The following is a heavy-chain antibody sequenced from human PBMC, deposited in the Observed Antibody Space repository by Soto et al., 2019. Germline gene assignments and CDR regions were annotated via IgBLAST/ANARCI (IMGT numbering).Heavy chain of an antibody. D-gene: IGHD2-15*01. CDR2: MFYSGLT. V-gene: IGHV4-39*01. Sequence: LSXNCSFSACSVPSSDYYWAWIRQPPGKGLEWIGSMFYSGLTYYNPSLKSRVTLSVDTSKNQFSVRLNSVTAADTAVYYCAPLSVSLSGPYGIHVWGQGTTVTVSS. J-gene: IGHJ6*02. CDR1: ACSVPSSDYY. CDR3: APLSVSLSGPYGIHV.